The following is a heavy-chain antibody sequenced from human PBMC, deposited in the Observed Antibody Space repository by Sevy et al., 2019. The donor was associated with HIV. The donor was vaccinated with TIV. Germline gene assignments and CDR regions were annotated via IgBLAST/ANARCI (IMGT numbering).Heavy chain of an antibody. CDR3: ARVPLQRWLHYLAY. CDR2: ISADSGNA. V-gene: IGHV1-18*04. J-gene: IGHJ4*02. Sequence: ASVKVSCKASGYTLNTYGMSWVRQAPGQGLEWMGWISADSGNANYAQNFKGRVAMTTDTCTNTAYLELRSLGSDGTAVYYCARVPLQRWLHYLAYWGQGTLVTVSS. CDR1: GYTLNTYG. D-gene: IGHD5-18*01.